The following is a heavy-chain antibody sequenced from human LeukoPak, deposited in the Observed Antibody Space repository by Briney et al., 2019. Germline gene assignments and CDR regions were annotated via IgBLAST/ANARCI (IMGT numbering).Heavy chain of an antibody. V-gene: IGHV3-48*04. CDR3: ARDSGGWAFDI. Sequence: GGSLRLSCAASGFTCGTYSMNWVRQAPGKGLEWVAYISRTVDTIFYADSVKGRFTISRDNAKNSLYLQMNSLRAEDTAVYYCARDSGGWAFDIWGQGTMVTVSS. CDR1: GFTCGTYS. D-gene: IGHD3-16*01. CDR2: ISRTVDTI. J-gene: IGHJ3*02.